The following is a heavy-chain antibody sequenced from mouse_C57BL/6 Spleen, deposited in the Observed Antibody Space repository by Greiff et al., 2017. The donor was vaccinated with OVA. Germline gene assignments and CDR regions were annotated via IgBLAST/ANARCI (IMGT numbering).Heavy chain of an antibody. CDR1: GSTFTSYG. V-gene: IGHV1-81*01. Sequence: VQLQQSGAELARPGASVKLSCKASGSTFTSYGISWVKQRTGQGLEWIGEIYPRSGNTYYNEKFKGKATLTADKSSSTAYMEIRSLTSEDSAVYFCARAGGSSPYWYFDVWGTGTTVTVSS. CDR2: IYPRSGNT. J-gene: IGHJ1*03. D-gene: IGHD1-1*01. CDR3: ARAGGSSPYWYFDV.